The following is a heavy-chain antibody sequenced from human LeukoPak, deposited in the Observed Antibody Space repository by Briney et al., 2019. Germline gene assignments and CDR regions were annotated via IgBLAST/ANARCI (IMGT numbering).Heavy chain of an antibody. CDR1: GGSFSGYY. Sequence: SSETLSLTCAVYGGSFSGYYWSWIRQPPGKRLEWIGEINHSGSTNYNPSLKSRVTISVDTSKNQFSLKLSSVTAADTAVYYCARTYYFSSGNYYTNWGQGTLVTVSS. CDR2: INHSGST. V-gene: IGHV4-34*01. CDR3: ARTYYFSSGNYYTN. J-gene: IGHJ4*02. D-gene: IGHD3-10*01.